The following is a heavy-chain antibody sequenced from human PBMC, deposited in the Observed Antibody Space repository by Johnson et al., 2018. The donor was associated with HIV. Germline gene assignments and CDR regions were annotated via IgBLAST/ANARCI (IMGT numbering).Heavy chain of an antibody. D-gene: IGHD3-9*01. Sequence: VQLVESGGGVVRPGGSLRLSCAASGFTFSDYYMSWVRQAPGKGLEWVSVLYSGDITYYADSVKGGFTIARDKSKNTLYLQMNSLRAEDTGVYYCARVLGGFDAFDIWGQGTMVTVSS. CDR2: LYSGDIT. CDR3: ARVLGGFDAFDI. V-gene: IGHV3-66*01. J-gene: IGHJ3*02. CDR1: GFTFSDYY.